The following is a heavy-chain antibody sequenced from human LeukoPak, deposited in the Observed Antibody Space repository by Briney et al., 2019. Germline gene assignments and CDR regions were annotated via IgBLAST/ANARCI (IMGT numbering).Heavy chain of an antibody. V-gene: IGHV4-34*01. CDR3: ARGRDDFWSGYPDY. CDR1: GGSFSGYY. CDR2: INHSGST. Sequence: PSETLSLTCAVYGGSFSGYYWSWIRQPPGEGLEWIGEINHSGSTNYNPSLKSRVTISVDTSKNQFSLKLSSVTAADTAVYYCARGRDDFWSGYPDYWGQGTLVTVSS. J-gene: IGHJ4*02. D-gene: IGHD3-3*01.